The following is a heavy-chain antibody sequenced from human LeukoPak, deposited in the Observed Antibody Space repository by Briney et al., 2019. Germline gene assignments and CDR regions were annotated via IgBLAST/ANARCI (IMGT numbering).Heavy chain of an antibody. D-gene: IGHD3-10*01. Sequence: GGSLRLSCAASGFTFDDYAMHWVRQAPGKGLEWVSGISWNSGSIGYADSVKGRFTISRDNATNSLYLQMNSLRPEDTALYYCAKDGGYHYGSGSFDPRGQGTLVTVSS. CDR3: AKDGGYHYGSGSFDP. J-gene: IGHJ5*02. CDR2: ISWNSGSI. V-gene: IGHV3-9*01. CDR1: GFTFDDYA.